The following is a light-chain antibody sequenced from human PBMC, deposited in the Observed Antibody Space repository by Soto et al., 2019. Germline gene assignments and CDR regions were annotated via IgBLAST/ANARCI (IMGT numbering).Light chain of an antibody. V-gene: IGKV3-11*01. CDR3: QQRSNWPIT. CDR2: DAS. CDR1: QSVSSN. J-gene: IGKJ5*01. Sequence: EIVMTQSPAALSVYPGERATLSCRASQSVSSNLAWYQQKPGQAPRLLIYDASNRATGIPARFSGSGSGTDFALTISSLEPEDFAVYYCQQRSNWPITFGQGTRLEIK.